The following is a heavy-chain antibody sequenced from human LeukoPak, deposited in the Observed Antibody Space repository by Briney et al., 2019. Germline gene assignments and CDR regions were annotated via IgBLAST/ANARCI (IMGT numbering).Heavy chain of an antibody. V-gene: IGHV3-23*01. D-gene: IGHD3-9*01. CDR3: AKGDASPVHLLTGH. J-gene: IGHJ4*02. CDR1: GFTLSSYA. Sequence: GGSLRVSCAASGFTLSSYAMTWVRQAPGKGLEWVTGISGSGDDTYYADSVKGRFTVSRDNSKNTLYLQMNSLRVEDTAVYYCAKGDASPVHLLTGHWGQGTLVTVSS. CDR2: ISGSGDDT.